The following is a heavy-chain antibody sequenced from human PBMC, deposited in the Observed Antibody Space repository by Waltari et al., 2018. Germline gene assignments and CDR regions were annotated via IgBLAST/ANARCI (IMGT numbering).Heavy chain of an antibody. CDR3: AKDPGIAAAGTFDY. CDR1: GFTFSSYA. CDR2: IYSGGST. Sequence: EVQLLESGGGLVQPGGSLRLSCAASGFTFSSYAMSWVRQAPGKGLEWVSVIYSGGSTYYADPVKGRFTISRDNSKNTLYLQMNSLRAEDTAVYYCAKDPGIAAAGTFDYWGQGTLVTVSS. J-gene: IGHJ4*02. V-gene: IGHV3-23*03. D-gene: IGHD6-13*01.